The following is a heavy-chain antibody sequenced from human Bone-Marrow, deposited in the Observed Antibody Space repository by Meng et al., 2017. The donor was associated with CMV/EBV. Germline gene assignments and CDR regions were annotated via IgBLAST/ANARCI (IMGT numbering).Heavy chain of an antibody. CDR3: ARVCSGGSCSNY. D-gene: IGHD2-15*01. CDR2: IKEDGSER. Sequence: GESLKISCAASGFTFSRYWMSWVRQAPGKGLEWVANIKEDGSERYYVDSVKGRFTISRDNAKNSLYLQMNSLRAEDTAVYYRARVCSGGSCSNYWGQGTLVTVSS. CDR1: GFTFSRYW. J-gene: IGHJ4*02. V-gene: IGHV3-7*01.